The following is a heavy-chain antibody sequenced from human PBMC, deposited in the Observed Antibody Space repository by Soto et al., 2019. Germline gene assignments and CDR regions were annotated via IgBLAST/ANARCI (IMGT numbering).Heavy chain of an antibody. CDR2: ISGGGDTT. J-gene: IGHJ4*02. D-gene: IGHD2-15*01. CDR3: ARAKLGYCSGGSCYGARLLFDY. CDR1: GFTFSNYA. Sequence: PGGSLRLSCAASGFTFSNYAMSWVRQAPGKGLEWVSTISGGGDTTYYADSVKGRFTISRDNSKNSLYLQMNSLRDEDTAVYYCARAKLGYCSGGSCYGARLLFDYWGQGTLVTVSS. V-gene: IGHV3-23*01.